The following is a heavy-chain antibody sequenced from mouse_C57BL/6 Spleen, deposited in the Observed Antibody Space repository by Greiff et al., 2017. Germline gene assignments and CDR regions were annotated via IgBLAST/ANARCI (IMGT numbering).Heavy chain of an antibody. D-gene: IGHD1-1*01. CDR2: IYPGSGST. J-gene: IGHJ4*01. Sequence: VQLQQPGAELVKPGASVKMSCKASGYTFTSYWITWVKQRPGQGLEWIGDIYPGSGSTNYNEKFKSKATLTVDTSSSTAYMQLSSLTSEDSAVYYCARHGSSNVGYAMDYWGQGTSVTVSS. CDR3: ARHGSSNVGYAMDY. CDR1: GYTFTSYW. V-gene: IGHV1-55*01.